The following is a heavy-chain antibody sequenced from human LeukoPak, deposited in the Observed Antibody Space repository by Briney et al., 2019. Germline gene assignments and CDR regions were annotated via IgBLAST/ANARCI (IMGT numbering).Heavy chain of an antibody. J-gene: IGHJ6*03. CDR1: GFTFSSYG. CDR3: AKVALEWLNYYYYYYMDV. CDR2: IWYDGSNK. V-gene: IGHV3-33*06. D-gene: IGHD6-19*01. Sequence: GGSLRLSCAASGFTFSSYGMHWVRQTPGKGLEWVAVIWYDGSNKYYADSVKGRFTISRDNSKNTLYLQMNSLRAEDTAVYCCAKVALEWLNYYYYYYMDVWGKGTTVTVSS.